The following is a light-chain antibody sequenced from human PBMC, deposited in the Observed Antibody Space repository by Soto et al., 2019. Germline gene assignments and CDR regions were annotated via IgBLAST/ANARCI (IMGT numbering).Light chain of an antibody. V-gene: IGKV1-5*01. Sequence: DIQMTQSPSTLSASVGDRVTITCRASQSISSWLAWYQQKPGKAPKLLIYDASSLESGVPSRFSGSGSGTESTLTISSLQPDDFATYYCHQYNSYSPETFGQGTKVDIK. J-gene: IGKJ1*01. CDR3: HQYNSYSPET. CDR2: DAS. CDR1: QSISSW.